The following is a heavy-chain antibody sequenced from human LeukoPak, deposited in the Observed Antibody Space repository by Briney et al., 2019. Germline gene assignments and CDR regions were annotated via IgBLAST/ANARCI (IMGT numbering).Heavy chain of an antibody. CDR1: GFTFSNFA. J-gene: IGHJ4*02. D-gene: IGHD1-26*01. CDR2: ISGDGRST. CDR3: ASIGLP. V-gene: IGHV3-64*01. Sequence: GGSLRLSCAASGFTFSNFAMHWVRQAPGKGLEYVSAISGDGRSTYYANSVKGRFTISRDNSKSPLYLQMGSLRVEDMAVYYCASIGLPWGQGTLVTVSS.